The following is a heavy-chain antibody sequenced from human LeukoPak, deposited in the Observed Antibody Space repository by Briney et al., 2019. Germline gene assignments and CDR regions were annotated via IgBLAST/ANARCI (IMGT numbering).Heavy chain of an antibody. CDR1: GYSFTSYW. CDR3: ARHRGIAAAGDAFDI. Sequence: GESLKISRKGSGYSFTSYWIGWVRQMPGKGLEWMGIIYPGDSDTRYSPSFQGQVTISADKSISTAYLQWSSLKASDTAMYYCARHRGIAAAGDAFDIWGQGTMVTVSS. D-gene: IGHD6-13*01. V-gene: IGHV5-51*01. J-gene: IGHJ3*02. CDR2: IYPGDSDT.